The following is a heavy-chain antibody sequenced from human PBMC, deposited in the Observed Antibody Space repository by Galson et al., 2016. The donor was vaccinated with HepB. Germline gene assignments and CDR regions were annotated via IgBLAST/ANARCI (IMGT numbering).Heavy chain of an antibody. J-gene: IGHJ6*02. CDR1: GFTFSIYG. CDR2: IWYDGRTK. CDR3: ARDGPTVNTFDYNYFMDV. V-gene: IGHV3-33*01. Sequence: SLRLSCAPSGFTFSIYGMHWVRQAPGKGLEWVAAIWYDGRTKDYADSVKGRFTISRDNSKNTLSLQMNSLKVEDTAVYYCARDGPTVNTFDYNYFMDVWGQGTTVTVSS. D-gene: IGHD4-11*01.